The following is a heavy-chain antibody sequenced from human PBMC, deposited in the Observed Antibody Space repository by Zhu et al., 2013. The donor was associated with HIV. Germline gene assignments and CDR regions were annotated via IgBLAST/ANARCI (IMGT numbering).Heavy chain of an antibody. V-gene: IGHV1-69*01. CDR3: ARGVIFGVVIMGYFDY. CDR1: GYTFTTYG. CDR2: IIPIFGTQ. Sequence: QVQVVQSGAEVKKPGASVKVSCKTSGYTFTTYGISWVRQAPGQGLEWMGGIIPIFGTQKYAQKFEGRVTISADESTTTAYMELSSLRSADTAVYYCARGVIFGVVIMGYFDYWGQGSLVTVSS. J-gene: IGHJ4*02. D-gene: IGHD3-3*01.